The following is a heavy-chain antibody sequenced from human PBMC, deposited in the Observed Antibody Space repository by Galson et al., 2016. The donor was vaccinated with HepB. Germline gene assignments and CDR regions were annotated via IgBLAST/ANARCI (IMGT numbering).Heavy chain of an antibody. CDR2: INGDGSEK. CDR3: ARVTRYVRSDYYRHFDC. J-gene: IGHJ4*02. Sequence: SLRLSCAASAFTFRSYWMTWVRQAPGKGLEWVANINGDGSEKNYVDSVKGRFTISRDNAKSSLYLQMNSLRAADTAVYYCARVTRYVRSDYYRHFDCWGQGTLVTVSS. V-gene: IGHV3-7*01. CDR1: AFTFRSYW. D-gene: IGHD3-22*01.